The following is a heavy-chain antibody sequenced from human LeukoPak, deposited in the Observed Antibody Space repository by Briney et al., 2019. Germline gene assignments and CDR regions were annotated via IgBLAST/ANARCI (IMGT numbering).Heavy chain of an antibody. CDR3: ARDGYCSGGSCYPNAFDI. CDR1: GGSISSGGYY. J-gene: IGHJ3*02. V-gene: IGHV4-30-2*01. CDR2: IYHSGST. Sequence: PSETLSLTCTVSGGSISSGGYYWSWIRQPPGKGLEWIGYIYHSGSTYYNPSLKSRVTISVDRSKNQFSLKLSSVTAADTAVYYCARDGYCSGGSCYPNAFDIWGQGTMVTVSS. D-gene: IGHD2-15*01.